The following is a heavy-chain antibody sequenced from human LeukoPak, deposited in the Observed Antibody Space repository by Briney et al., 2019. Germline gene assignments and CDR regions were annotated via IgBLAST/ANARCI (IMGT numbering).Heavy chain of an antibody. D-gene: IGHD1-1*01. CDR1: GLTFSRYW. CDR2: INTDGTST. J-gene: IGHJ4*02. V-gene: IGHV3-74*01. CDR3: VKDRTREGNRLFEH. Sequence: GGSLRLSCAVSGLTFSRYWMHWVRQAPGKGLVWVSRINTDGTSTNYADSVKGRFTISRDNAKNTLYLQMNSLRDEGTAVYYCVKDRTREGNRLFEHWGQGTLVTVSS.